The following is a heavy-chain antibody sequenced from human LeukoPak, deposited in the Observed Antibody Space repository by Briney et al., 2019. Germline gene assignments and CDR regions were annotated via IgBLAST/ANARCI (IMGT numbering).Heavy chain of an antibody. CDR1: GFTFSSYW. CDR2: IKQDGSEK. CDR3: ARDPHCTNGVCYTSNCMDV. V-gene: IGHV3-7*01. J-gene: IGHJ6*03. Sequence: GGSLRLSCAASGFTFSSYWMSWVRQAPGKGLEWVANIKQDGSEKYYVDSVKGRFTISRDNAKNSLYLQMNSLRAEDTAVYYCARDPHCTNGVCYTSNCMDVWGKGTTVTVSS. D-gene: IGHD2-8*01.